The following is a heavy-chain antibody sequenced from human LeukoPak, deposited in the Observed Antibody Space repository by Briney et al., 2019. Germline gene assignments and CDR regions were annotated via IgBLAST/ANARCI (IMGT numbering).Heavy chain of an antibody. CDR3: ARGGYYDSSGNFDY. J-gene: IGHJ4*02. Sequence: SQTLSLTCAISGDSVSSNSAAWNWIRQSPSRELEWLGRTYYRSKWYNEYAVSVKSRITINPDTSKNQFSLQLNSVTPEDTAVYYCARGGYYDSSGNFDYWGQGTLVTVSS. CDR1: GDSVSSNSAA. V-gene: IGHV6-1*01. CDR2: TYYRSKWYN. D-gene: IGHD3-22*01.